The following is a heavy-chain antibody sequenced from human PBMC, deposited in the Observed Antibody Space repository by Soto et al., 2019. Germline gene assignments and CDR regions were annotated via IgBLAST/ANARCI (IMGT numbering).Heavy chain of an antibody. CDR2: MNPNSGNT. D-gene: IGHD6-6*01. CDR3: ARLLVKAARHGKRFEFGY. Sequence: ASVKVSCKASGYTFTSYDINWVRQATGQGLEWMGWMNPNSGNTGYAQKFQGRVTMTRNTSISTAYMELSSLRSEDTAVYYCARLLVKAARHGKRFEFGYWGQGTLVTVSS. J-gene: IGHJ4*02. CDR1: GYTFTSYD. V-gene: IGHV1-8*01.